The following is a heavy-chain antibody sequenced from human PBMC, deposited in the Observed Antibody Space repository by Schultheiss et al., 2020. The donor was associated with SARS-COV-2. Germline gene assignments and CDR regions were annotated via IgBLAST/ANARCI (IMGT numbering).Heavy chain of an antibody. D-gene: IGHD3-22*01. Sequence: GGSLRLSCAASGFSFSSYGMHWVRQAPGKGLEWVALISDDGSYQYYVDSMKGRVTLSRDNSKNTVYLQMNSLRAEDTAVYYCAKSYYYDSSGYQTTFDYWGQGTLVTVSS. CDR1: GFSFSSYG. CDR2: ISDDGSYQ. CDR3: AKSYYYDSSGYQTTFDY. J-gene: IGHJ4*02. V-gene: IGHV3-30*18.